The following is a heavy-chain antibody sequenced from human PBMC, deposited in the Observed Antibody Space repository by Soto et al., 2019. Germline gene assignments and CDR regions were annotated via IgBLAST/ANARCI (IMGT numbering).Heavy chain of an antibody. CDR3: ARDGGVLWFGELLSYYGMDV. J-gene: IGHJ6*02. D-gene: IGHD3-10*01. CDR2: IYHSGST. CDR1: GYSISSGYY. Sequence: SETLSLTCTVSGYSISSGYYWGWIRQPPGKGLEWIGSIYHSGSTYYNPSLKSRVTISVDTSKNQFSLKLSSVTAADTAVYYCARDGGVLWFGELLSYYGMDVWGQGTTVTVSS. V-gene: IGHV4-38-2*02.